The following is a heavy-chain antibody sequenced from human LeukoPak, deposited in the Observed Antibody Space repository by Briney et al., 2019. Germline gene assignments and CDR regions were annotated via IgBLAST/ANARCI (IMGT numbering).Heavy chain of an antibody. CDR1: GGSISSTNW. Sequence: SETLSLTCAVSGGSISSTNWWSWVRQPPGKGLEWIGEVYHSGSTNYNPSLKSRVTISVDKSKNQFSLKLSSATAADTAVYYCARVGYGVRDFDYWGQGTLVTVSS. CDR2: VYHSGST. CDR3: ARVGYGVRDFDY. J-gene: IGHJ4*02. D-gene: IGHD5-18*01. V-gene: IGHV4-4*02.